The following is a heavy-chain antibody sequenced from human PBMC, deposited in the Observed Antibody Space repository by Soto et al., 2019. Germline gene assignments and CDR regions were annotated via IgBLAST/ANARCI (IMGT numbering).Heavy chain of an antibody. CDR3: ARVPGTCSSTSCYYYYGMDV. J-gene: IGHJ6*02. Sequence: GASVKVSCKASGYTFTSYDINWVRQATGQGLEWMGWMNPNSGNTGYAQKFQGRVTMTRNTSISTAYMELSSLRSEDTAVYYCARVPGTCSSTSCYYYYGMDVWGQGXTVTVYS. CDR1: GYTFTSYD. V-gene: IGHV1-8*01. D-gene: IGHD2-2*01. CDR2: MNPNSGNT.